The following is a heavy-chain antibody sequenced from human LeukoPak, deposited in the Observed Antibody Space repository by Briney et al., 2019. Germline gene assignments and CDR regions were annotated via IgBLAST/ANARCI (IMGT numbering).Heavy chain of an antibody. Sequence: GSVKVSCKASGYTFTSYDINWVRQATGQGLEWMGWMNPNSGNTCYAQKFQGRFTMTRNTPISTAYMELNSLRSEDTAVYYCARGVTMVRGVIICSWFDPWGQGTLVTVSS. D-gene: IGHD3-10*01. V-gene: IGHV1-8*01. CDR2: MNPNSGNT. J-gene: IGHJ5*02. CDR1: GYTFTSYD. CDR3: ARGVTMVRGVIICSWFDP.